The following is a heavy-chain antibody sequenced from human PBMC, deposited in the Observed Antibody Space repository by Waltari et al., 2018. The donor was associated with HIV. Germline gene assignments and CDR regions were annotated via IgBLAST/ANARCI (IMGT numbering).Heavy chain of an antibody. CDR1: GFPFSSYS. D-gene: IGHD1-7*01. J-gene: IGHJ6*02. CDR2: ISSSSRYI. V-gene: IGHV3-21*01. CDR3: ARGTELAYYYYGMDV. Sequence: EVQLVESGGGLVKPGGSLRLSCPASGFPFSSYSMHWVRQATGKGLERVSSISSSSRYIYYADSVKGRFTISRDNAKNSLYLQMNSLRAENTAVYYWARGTELAYYYYGMDVWGQGTTVTVSS.